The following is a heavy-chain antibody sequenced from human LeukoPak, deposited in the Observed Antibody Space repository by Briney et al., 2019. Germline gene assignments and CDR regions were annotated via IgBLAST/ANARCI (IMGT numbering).Heavy chain of an antibody. CDR1: GFTVSSNC. CDR3: ARDRRIAAAGTELYGMDV. V-gene: IGHV3-53*04. CDR2: IYSGGST. Sequence: GGSLRLSCAASGFTVSSNCMSWVRQAPGKGLEWVSVIYSGGSTYYADSVKGRFTISRHNSKNTLYLQMNSLRAEDTAVYYCARDRRIAAAGTELYGMDVWGQGTTVTVSS. J-gene: IGHJ6*02. D-gene: IGHD6-13*01.